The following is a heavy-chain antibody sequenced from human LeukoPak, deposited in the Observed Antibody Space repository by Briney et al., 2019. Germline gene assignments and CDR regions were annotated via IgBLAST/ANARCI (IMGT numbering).Heavy chain of an antibody. D-gene: IGHD3-10*01. CDR3: ATGTYGSGSRAYYFDY. CDR2: ISSSSSYI. J-gene: IGHJ4*02. Sequence: GGSLRLSCAASGFTFSSYSMNWVRQAPGKGLEWVSSISSSSSYIYYADSVKGRFTISKDNSKNTLYLQMNSLRAEDTAVYYGATGTYGSGSRAYYFDYWGQGTLVTVSS. CDR1: GFTFSSYS. V-gene: IGHV3-21*04.